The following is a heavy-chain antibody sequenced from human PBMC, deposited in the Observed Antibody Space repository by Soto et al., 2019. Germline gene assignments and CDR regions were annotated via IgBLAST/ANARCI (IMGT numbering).Heavy chain of an antibody. CDR1: GYTFTYRY. Sequence: QMQLVQSGAEVKKTGSSVKVSCKASGYTFTYRYLHWVRQAPGQALEWMGWITPFNGNTNYAQKFQDRVTITRDRSMSTAYMELSSLRSEDTAMYYCAMGPDEGVEEPYYYYGMDVWGQGTTVTVSS. D-gene: IGHD1-1*01. V-gene: IGHV1-45*02. CDR2: ITPFNGNT. J-gene: IGHJ6*02. CDR3: AMGPDEGVEEPYYYYGMDV.